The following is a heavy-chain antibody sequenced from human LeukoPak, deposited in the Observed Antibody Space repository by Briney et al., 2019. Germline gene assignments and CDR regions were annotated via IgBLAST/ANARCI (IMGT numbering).Heavy chain of an antibody. V-gene: IGHV3-21*01. D-gene: IGHD2-15*01. CDR2: ISSSSTYI. Sequence: PGGSLRLSCAASGFTFSSYSMNWVRQAPGKGLEWVSSISSSSTYIYYADSVKGRFTISRDNAKNSLYLQMNSLRAEDTAVYYCASRSYCSGGSCYSGYWGQGTLVTVSS. J-gene: IGHJ4*02. CDR1: GFTFSSYS. CDR3: ASRSYCSGGSCYSGY.